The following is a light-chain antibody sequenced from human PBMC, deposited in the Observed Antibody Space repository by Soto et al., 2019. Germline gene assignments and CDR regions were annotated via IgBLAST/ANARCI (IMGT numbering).Light chain of an antibody. CDR1: NIGSDS. CDR3: QVWDGSSDHYV. Sequence: SYELTQPRSVSVAPGQTAGITCGGENIGSDSVHWYQQKPGQAPLLVVYDDSDRPSGIPERFSGFSYGNTATLTISRVEAADEADYYCQVWDGSSDHYVFGTGTKVTVL. CDR2: DDS. V-gene: IGLV3-21*02. J-gene: IGLJ1*01.